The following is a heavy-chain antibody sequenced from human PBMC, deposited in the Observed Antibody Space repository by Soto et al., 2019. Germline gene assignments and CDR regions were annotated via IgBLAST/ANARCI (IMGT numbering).Heavy chain of an antibody. CDR2: IYWDDDK. CDR3: AHSRITRGRGYYFDY. CDR1: GFSLSTSGVG. Sequence: SGPTLVNPTQTLTLTCTFSGFSLSTSGVGVGWIRQPPGKALEWLALIYWDDDKRYSPSLKRRLTITKDTSKNQVVLTMTNMDPVNTATYYCAHSRITRGRGYYFDYWGQGTLVTVSS. V-gene: IGHV2-5*02. J-gene: IGHJ4*02. D-gene: IGHD3-10*01.